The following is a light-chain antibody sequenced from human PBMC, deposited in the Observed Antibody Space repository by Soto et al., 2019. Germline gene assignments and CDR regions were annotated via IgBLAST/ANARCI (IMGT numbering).Light chain of an antibody. CDR1: QSISSN. V-gene: IGKV3-15*01. CDR3: QQYNNWWT. Sequence: EIVMTQSPATLSVSPGERATLSCRASQSISSNLAWYQQKPGQAPRLLIYGASTRATGIPARFSGSGSGTDFTLTISSLQSEDFAVYYCQQYNNWWTFGQGTKVETK. CDR2: GAS. J-gene: IGKJ1*01.